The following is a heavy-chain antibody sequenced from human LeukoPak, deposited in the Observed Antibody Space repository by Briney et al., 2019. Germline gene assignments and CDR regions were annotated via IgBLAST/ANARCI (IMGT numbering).Heavy chain of an antibody. CDR1: GYSFSTYW. CDR3: ARRCSAYENFDY. D-gene: IGHD5-12*01. J-gene: IGHJ4*02. Sequence: GESLKISCKGSGYSFSTYWIGWVRQMPGKGLEWMGIIYPGDSDTRYSPSFQGQVTISADKSISTAYLQWTSLKASDTAMYYCARRCSAYENFDYWGQGTLVTVSS. CDR2: IYPGDSDT. V-gene: IGHV5-51*01.